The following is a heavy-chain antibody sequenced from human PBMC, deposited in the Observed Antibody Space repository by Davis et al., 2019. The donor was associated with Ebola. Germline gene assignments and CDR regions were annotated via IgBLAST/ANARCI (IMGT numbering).Heavy chain of an antibody. CDR2: IYSGGST. CDR3: ARDRVRLDF. J-gene: IGHJ4*02. Sequence: PGGSLRLSCAASGFTFSSYQMSWVRRAPGKGLEWVSVIYSGGSTYYADSVKGRFTISRDNSKNTLYLEMNSLRAEDTAVYYCARDRVRLDFWGQGTLVTVSS. V-gene: IGHV3-66*01. D-gene: IGHD3-3*01. CDR1: GFTFSSYQ.